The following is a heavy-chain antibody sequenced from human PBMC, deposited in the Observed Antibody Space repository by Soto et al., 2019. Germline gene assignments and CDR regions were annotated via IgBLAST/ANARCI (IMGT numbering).Heavy chain of an antibody. J-gene: IGHJ2*01. V-gene: IGHV1-58*01. CDR2: IVVGSDFT. Sequence: QMPLVQAGPEVKKPGTSVKVSCKASGFTFSTSAVQWVRQARGQRREWIGWIVVGSDFTYSAQKFQDRLTITRDMSTATASIELSSLRSEDTAVYYCAAHPGGDWYFDLCGRGTAVAVSS. D-gene: IGHD3-10*01. CDR1: GFTFSTSA. CDR3: AAHPGGDWYFDL.